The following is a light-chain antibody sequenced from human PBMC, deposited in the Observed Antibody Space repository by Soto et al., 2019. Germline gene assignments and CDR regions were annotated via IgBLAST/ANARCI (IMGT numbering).Light chain of an antibody. J-gene: IGLJ2*01. CDR2: EVN. V-gene: IGLV2-8*01. CDR1: SSDVGGYNS. CDR3: SSYAGSKNLV. Sequence: QSVLTQPPSASGSPGQSVTISCTGTSSDVGGYNSVSWYQQHPGKAPKLMIYEVNKRPSGVPDRFSASKSDSTAPLTVSGLQAEDEAHYYCSSYAGSKNLVFGGGTKLTVL.